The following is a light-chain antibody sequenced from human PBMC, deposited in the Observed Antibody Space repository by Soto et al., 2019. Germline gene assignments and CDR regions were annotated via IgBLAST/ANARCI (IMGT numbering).Light chain of an antibody. J-gene: IGKJ4*01. CDR1: QSGSSSY. V-gene: IGKV3-20*01. CDR2: GAS. CDR3: QQYGSSPKT. Sequence: EIVLTQSPGTLYLSPGERATLSCRASQSGSSSYLAWYQQKPGQAPRLLIYGASSRATGIPDRFSGSGSGTHFHLTISRLEPEDFGVYSCQQYGSSPKTVGGATKVEIK.